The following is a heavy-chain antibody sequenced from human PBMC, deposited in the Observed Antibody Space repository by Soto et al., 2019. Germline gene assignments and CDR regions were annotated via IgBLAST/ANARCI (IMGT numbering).Heavy chain of an antibody. Sequence: PSETLSLTCTVSGGSLSSHNLSWVRQPPGKGPEWIGYINYNGNTYYNPSLWSRVTISVDSSKNQFSLKLTSVTAADTAVYYCAGGEYLRFGFWGQGTLVTVSS. V-gene: IGHV4-59*08. CDR3: AGGEYLRFGF. CDR1: GGSLSSHN. CDR2: INYNGNT. D-gene: IGHD5-12*01. J-gene: IGHJ4*02.